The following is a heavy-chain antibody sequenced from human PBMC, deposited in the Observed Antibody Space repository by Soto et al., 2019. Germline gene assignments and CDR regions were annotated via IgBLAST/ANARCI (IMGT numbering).Heavy chain of an antibody. CDR1: GGSISSSSYY. J-gene: IGHJ4*02. Sequence: SETLSLTCTVSGGSISSSSYYWGWIRQPPGKGLEWIGSIYYSGSTYYNPSLKSRVTISVDTSKHQFSLKLSSVTAADTAVYYCARHPTGRGYSSSWYFDYWGQGTLVTVSS. CDR2: IYYSGST. D-gene: IGHD6-13*01. V-gene: IGHV4-39*01. CDR3: ARHPTGRGYSSSWYFDY.